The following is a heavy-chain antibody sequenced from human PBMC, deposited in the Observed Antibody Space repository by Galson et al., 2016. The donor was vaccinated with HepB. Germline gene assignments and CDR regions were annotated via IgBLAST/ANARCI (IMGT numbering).Heavy chain of an antibody. CDR3: ARGTVTPFHYYYYYMDV. J-gene: IGHJ6*03. Sequence: SVKVSCKASGYTFTSYYMHWVRQASGQGLEWMGKINPSGGSTRYAQKFQGRVTMTRDTSTSTVYMELSSLRSEDTAVYYCARGTVTPFHYYYYYMDVWGKGTTVTVSS. V-gene: IGHV1-46*01. CDR1: GYTFTSYY. D-gene: IGHD4-17*01. CDR2: INPSGGST.